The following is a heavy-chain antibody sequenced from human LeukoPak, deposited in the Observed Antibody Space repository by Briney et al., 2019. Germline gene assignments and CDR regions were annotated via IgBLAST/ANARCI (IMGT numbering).Heavy chain of an antibody. CDR1: GYSISTGYY. Sequence: SETLSLTCTVSGYSISTGYYWDWIRQPPGKGLEWIGTFYHGGSTYYNPSLKSRVTISVDTSKNQFSLNLTSVTAADTAVYYCARDHGIVGATDAFDIWGQGTMVTVSS. J-gene: IGHJ3*02. V-gene: IGHV4-38-2*02. CDR2: FYHGGST. CDR3: ARDHGIVGATDAFDI. D-gene: IGHD1-26*01.